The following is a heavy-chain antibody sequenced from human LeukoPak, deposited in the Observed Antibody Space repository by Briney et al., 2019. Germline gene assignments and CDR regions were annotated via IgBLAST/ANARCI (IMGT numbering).Heavy chain of an antibody. D-gene: IGHD2-2*01. CDR3: ASYLPAATYNWSDP. V-gene: IGHV4-39*01. J-gene: IGHJ5*02. CDR1: GGSIRSSYYY. Sequence: SETLSLTCTVSGGSIRSSYYYWGWIRQPPGKGLEWIGSIYDSGSTYYNPSLKSRVTISVDTSKNQFSLKLNSVTAADTAVYYCASYLPAATYNWSDPWGQGTLVTVSS. CDR2: IYDSGST.